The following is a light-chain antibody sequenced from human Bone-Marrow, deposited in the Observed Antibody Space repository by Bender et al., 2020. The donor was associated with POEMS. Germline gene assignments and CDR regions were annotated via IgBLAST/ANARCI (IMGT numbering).Light chain of an antibody. V-gene: IGLV1-40*01. CDR3: QSLDNSLSVFYV. J-gene: IGLJ1*01. CDR1: SSNIGAGYD. Sequence: QSVLTQPPSVSGAPGQRVTISCTGSSSNIGAGYDIQWYQHFPGTAPKLLIYGYSHRPSGVPDRFSGSKSGTSASLVIPGLQAGDEADYYCQSLDNSLSVFYVFGTGTKVTVL. CDR2: GYS.